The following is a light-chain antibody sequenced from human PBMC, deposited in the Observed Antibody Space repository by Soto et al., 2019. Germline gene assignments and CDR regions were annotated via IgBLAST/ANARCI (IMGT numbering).Light chain of an antibody. Sequence: DIQMTQSPSSLSSSVGDRFTITCRASQSVIGWLAWYQQKPGKAPKLLISVASSLQSGVPLRFSGSGSGTDFTLTISSLQPEDFATYYCQQSNSFPLTFGQGTRLEIK. CDR2: VAS. CDR3: QQSNSFPLT. V-gene: IGKV1-12*01. J-gene: IGKJ5*01. CDR1: QSVIGW.